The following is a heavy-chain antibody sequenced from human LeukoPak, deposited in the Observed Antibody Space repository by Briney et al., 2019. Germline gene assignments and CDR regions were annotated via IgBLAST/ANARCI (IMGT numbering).Heavy chain of an antibody. CDR1: GFTFSAYW. CDR3: AKDQDFDY. Sequence: PGGSLRLSCTASGFTFSAYWMHWVRQAPGKGLVWVSHINPDGTTTTYADSVKGRFTISRDNAKNTLYLQMNSLRAEDTAVYYCAKDQDFDYWGQGTLVTVSS. V-gene: IGHV3-74*01. J-gene: IGHJ4*02. CDR2: INPDGTTT.